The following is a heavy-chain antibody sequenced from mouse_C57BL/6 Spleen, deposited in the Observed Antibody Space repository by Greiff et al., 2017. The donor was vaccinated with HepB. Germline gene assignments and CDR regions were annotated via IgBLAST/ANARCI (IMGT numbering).Heavy chain of an antibody. CDR2: IDPSDSYT. V-gene: IGHV1-59*01. J-gene: IGHJ3*01. CDR3: AIAYYSKWFAY. CDR1: GYTFTSYW. D-gene: IGHD2-5*01. Sequence: VKLQESGAELVRPGTSVKLSCKASGYTFTSYWMHWVKQRPGQGLEWIGVIDPSDSYTNYNQKFKGKATLTVDTSSSTAYMQLSSLTSEDSAVYYCAIAYYSKWFAYWGQGTLVTVSA.